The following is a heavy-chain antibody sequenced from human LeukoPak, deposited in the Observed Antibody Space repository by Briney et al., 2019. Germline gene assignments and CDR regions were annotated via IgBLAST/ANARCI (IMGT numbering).Heavy chain of an antibody. Sequence: SSETLSLTCTVSGGSISGYYWSWIRQPAGKGLEWIGRIYTSGSTSYNPSLKSRVTMSVDMPKNQFSLKLSSVTAADTAVYYCAKGRSSYYYDRTGFDYWGQGTLVTVSS. CDR2: IYTSGST. V-gene: IGHV4-4*07. CDR3: AKGRSSYYYDRTGFDY. D-gene: IGHD3-22*01. CDR1: GGSISGYY. J-gene: IGHJ4*02.